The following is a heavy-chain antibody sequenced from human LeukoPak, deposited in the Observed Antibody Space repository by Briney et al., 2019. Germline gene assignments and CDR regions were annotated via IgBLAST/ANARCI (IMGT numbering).Heavy chain of an antibody. Sequence: GGSLRLSCAASGFTVSSNYMCWVRQAPGKGLEWVSAISGSGGSTYYADSVKGRFTISRDNSKNTLYLQMNSLRAEDTAVYYCAKAPGSSGYPDAFDIWGQGTMVTVSS. CDR2: ISGSGGST. CDR3: AKAPGSSGYPDAFDI. V-gene: IGHV3-23*01. D-gene: IGHD3-22*01. J-gene: IGHJ3*02. CDR1: GFTVSSNY.